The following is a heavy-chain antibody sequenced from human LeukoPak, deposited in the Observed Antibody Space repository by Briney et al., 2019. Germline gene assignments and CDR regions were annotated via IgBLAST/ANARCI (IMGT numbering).Heavy chain of an antibody. V-gene: IGHV3-11*01. J-gene: IGHJ4*02. CDR3: ARGHYGLDY. D-gene: IGHD4-17*01. Sequence: GGSLRLSCAASGFTFSEHYTSWIRQAPGKGLEWVSYIGTSASTIYYADSVKGRFTISRDNAKNSLYLQMNSLRAEDTAVYYCARGHYGLDYWGQGTLVTVSS. CDR1: GFTFSEHY. CDR2: IGTSASTI.